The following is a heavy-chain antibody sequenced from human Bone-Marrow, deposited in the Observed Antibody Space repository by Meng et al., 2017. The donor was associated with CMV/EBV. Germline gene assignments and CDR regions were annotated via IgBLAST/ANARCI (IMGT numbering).Heavy chain of an antibody. J-gene: IGHJ6*02. V-gene: IGHV3-74*01. CDR1: GFTFSSYW. CDR3: ARVRDYGMDV. CDR2: INSDGSST. Sequence: GESLKISCAAPGFTFSSYWMHWVRQAPGKGLVWVSRINSDGSSTSYADSVKGRFTISRDNAKNTLYLQMNSLRAEDTAVYYCARVRDYGMDVWGQGTTVTVSS.